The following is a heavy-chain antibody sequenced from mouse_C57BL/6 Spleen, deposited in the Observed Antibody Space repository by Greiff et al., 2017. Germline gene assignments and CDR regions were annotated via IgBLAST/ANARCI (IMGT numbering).Heavy chain of an antibody. Sequence: EVHLVESGGGLVKPGGSLKLSCAASGFTFSDYGMHWVRQAPEKGLEWVAYISSGSSTIYYADPVKGRFTISRDNAKNTLFLQMTSLRSEDTAMYYCARDYYGSSFHFDYWGQGTTLTVSS. CDR2: ISSGSSTI. CDR1: GFTFSDYG. CDR3: ARDYYGSSFHFDY. J-gene: IGHJ2*01. V-gene: IGHV5-17*01. D-gene: IGHD1-1*01.